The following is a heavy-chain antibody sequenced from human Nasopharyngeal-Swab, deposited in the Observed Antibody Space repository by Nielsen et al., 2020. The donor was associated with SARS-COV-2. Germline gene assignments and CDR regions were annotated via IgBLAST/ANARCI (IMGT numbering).Heavy chain of an antibody. Sequence: GESLKISCTGSGFTFSDSYMSWIRQAPGKGPEWLPYISSSGRHIYYADSVKGRFTISRDNAKNSLFLHMDSLRVEDTALYYCAGGNQWLSFDLWGQGTLVTVSS. V-gene: IGHV3-11*04. CDR1: GFTFSDSY. J-gene: IGHJ4*02. D-gene: IGHD6-19*01. CDR2: ISSSGRHI. CDR3: AGGNQWLSFDL.